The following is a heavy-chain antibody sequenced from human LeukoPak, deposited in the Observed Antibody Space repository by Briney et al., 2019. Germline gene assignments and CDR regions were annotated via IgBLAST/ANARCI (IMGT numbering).Heavy chain of an antibody. Sequence: GGSLRLSCAASGFTFSSHWMHWVRQPPGKGLVFLSRINSDVISTTYADSVKGGFTISRENAKNTQYLQMNSLREESTAVYSCAREGDYDPFEYWGQGTLVTVSS. V-gene: IGHV3-74*01. D-gene: IGHD4-17*01. J-gene: IGHJ4*02. CDR3: AREGDYDPFEY. CDR1: GFTFSSHW. CDR2: INSDVIST.